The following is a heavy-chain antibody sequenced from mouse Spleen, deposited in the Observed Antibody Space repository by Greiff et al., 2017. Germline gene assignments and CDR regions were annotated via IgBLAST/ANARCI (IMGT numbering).Heavy chain of an antibody. CDR3: AKTVVADAMDY. D-gene: IGHD1-1*01. CDR1: GYAFSSSW. CDR2: IYPGDGDT. Sequence: QVQLKQSGPELVKPGASVKISCKASGYAFSSSWMNWVKQRPGKGLEWIGRIYPGDGDTNYNGKFKGKATLTADKSSSTAYMQLSSLTSEDSAVYFCAKTVVADAMDYWGQGTSVTVSS. V-gene: IGHV1-82*01. J-gene: IGHJ4*01.